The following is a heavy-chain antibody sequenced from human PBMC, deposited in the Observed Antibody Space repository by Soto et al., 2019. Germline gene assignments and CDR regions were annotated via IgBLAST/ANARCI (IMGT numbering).Heavy chain of an antibody. CDR2: IYYSGST. D-gene: IGHD3-3*01. J-gene: IGHJ4*02. CDR3: ARHTPAISISDH. CDR1: GGSISISSYY. V-gene: IGHV4-39*01. Sequence: PSETLSLTCTVSGGSISISSYYWGWLRQPPGKGLEWIGSIYYSGSTYYNPSLKSRVTISVDTSKNQFSLKLSSVTAADTAVYYCARHTPAISISDHWGQGTLVTVSS.